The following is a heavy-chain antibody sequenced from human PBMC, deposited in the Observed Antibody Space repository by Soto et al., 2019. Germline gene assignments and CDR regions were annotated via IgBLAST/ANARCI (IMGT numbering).Heavy chain of an antibody. CDR2: IWYDGSNK. D-gene: IGHD1-1*01. CDR1: GFTFSSYG. CDR3: ARDHAGYYFDY. Sequence: ESGGGVVQPGRSLRLSCAASGFTFSSYGMHWVRQAPGKGLEWVAVIWYDGSNKYYADSVKGRFTISRDNSKNTLYLQMNSLRAEDTAVYYCARDHAGYYFDYWGQGTLVTVSS. J-gene: IGHJ4*02. V-gene: IGHV3-33*01.